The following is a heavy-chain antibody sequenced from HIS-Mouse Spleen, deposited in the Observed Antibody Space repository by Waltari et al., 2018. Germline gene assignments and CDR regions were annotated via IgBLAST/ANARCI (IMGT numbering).Heavy chain of an antibody. CDR3: AKASSGWLDY. J-gene: IGHJ4*02. CDR2: ISYDGSNK. CDR1: GFPFGSYG. D-gene: IGHD6-19*01. Sequence: QVQLLESGGGVVQPGRSLRLSCAASGFPFGSYGMHWVRQAPGKGLEWVAVISYDGSNKYYADSVKGRFTISRDNSKNTLYLRMNSLRAEDTAVYYCAKASSGWLDYWGQGTLVTVSS. V-gene: IGHV3-30*18.